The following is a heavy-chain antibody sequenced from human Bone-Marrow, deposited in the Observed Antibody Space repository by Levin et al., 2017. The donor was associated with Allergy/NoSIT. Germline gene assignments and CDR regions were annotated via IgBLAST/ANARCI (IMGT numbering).Heavy chain of an antibody. Sequence: GGSLRLSCKVSGSTLTQLSMHWVRQTPGKGLEWMGGSDSEDAEIVYAQRFQGRVTMTEDTSTDTAYMELTSLRSDDTAVYYCATDLGLRRIWENYRYPNGFDYWGQGTPVIVSS. J-gene: IGHJ4*02. CDR3: ATDLGLRRIWENYRYPNGFDY. V-gene: IGHV1-24*01. CDR1: GSTLTQLS. CDR2: SDSEDAEI. D-gene: IGHD3-16*02.